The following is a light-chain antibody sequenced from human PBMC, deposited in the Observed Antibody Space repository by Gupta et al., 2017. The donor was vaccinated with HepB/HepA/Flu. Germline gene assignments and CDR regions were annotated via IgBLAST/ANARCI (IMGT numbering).Light chain of an antibody. CDR3: AAWYDSLKGWV. V-gene: IGLV1-44*01. Sequence: QSVLPQPPSASGTSGQRVTISCSGSSSNIGSTTVNWYQQLPGTAPKLLIYSNNQRPSGVPDRFSGSKSGTSASLAISGLQSEDEADYYCAAWYDSLKGWVFGGGTKLTVL. CDR2: SNN. CDR1: SSNIGSTT. J-gene: IGLJ3*02.